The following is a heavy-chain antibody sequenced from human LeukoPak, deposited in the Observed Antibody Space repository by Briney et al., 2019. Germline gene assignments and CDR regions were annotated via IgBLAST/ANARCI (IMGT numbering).Heavy chain of an antibody. D-gene: IGHD5-18*01. J-gene: IGHJ4*02. V-gene: IGHV4-34*01. CDR1: GGSFSGYY. CDR2: INHSGST. CDR3: ASRDTATGLD. Sequence: SETLSLTCAVYGGSFSGYYWSWIRQPPGKGLEWIGEINHSGSTNYNPSLKSRVTISVDTSENQFSLKLSSVTAADTAVYCCASRDTATGLDWGQGTLVTASS.